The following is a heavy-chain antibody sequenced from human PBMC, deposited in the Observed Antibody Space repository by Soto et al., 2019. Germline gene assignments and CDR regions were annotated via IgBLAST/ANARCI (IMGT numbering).Heavy chain of an antibody. J-gene: IGHJ3*02. CDR3: ARLINPYYYGSGSYRGNAFDI. V-gene: IGHV1-69*01. D-gene: IGHD3-10*01. Sequence: QVQLVQSGAEVKKPGSSVKVSCKASGGTFSSYAISWVRQAPGQGLEWMGGIIPIFGTANYAQKFQGRVTITADESTSTAYMELSSLRSEDTAVYYCARLINPYYYGSGSYRGNAFDIWGRGTMVTVSS. CDR2: IIPIFGTA. CDR1: GGTFSSYA.